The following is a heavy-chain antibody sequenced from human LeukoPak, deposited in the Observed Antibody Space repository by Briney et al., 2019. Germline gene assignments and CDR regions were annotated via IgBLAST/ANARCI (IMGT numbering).Heavy chain of an antibody. Sequence: GESLKISCKGSGYSFTSYWIGWVRRMPGKGLEWMGIIYPGDSDTRYSPSFQGQVTISADKSISTAYLQWSSLKASDTAMYYCARPVYSYYDYVWGSYRPDDAFDIWGQGTMVTVSS. CDR3: ARPVYSYYDYVWGSYRPDDAFDI. CDR1: GYSFTSYW. V-gene: IGHV5-51*01. D-gene: IGHD3-16*02. CDR2: IYPGDSDT. J-gene: IGHJ3*02.